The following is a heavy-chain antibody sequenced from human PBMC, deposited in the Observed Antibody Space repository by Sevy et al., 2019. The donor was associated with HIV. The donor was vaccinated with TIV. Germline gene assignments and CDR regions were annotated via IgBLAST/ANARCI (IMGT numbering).Heavy chain of an antibody. CDR3: AKLLIVVDDGFDV. J-gene: IGHJ3*01. V-gene: IGHV1-2*02. CDR2: INPNTGAT. CDR1: GYTFTDYY. D-gene: IGHD3-22*01. Sequence: ASVKVSCKASGYTFTDYYLHWLRQAPGQGLEWMGWINPNTGATNYAQKFKGRVTMTRDTSMSTAFMDLTRLRSDDTAVYCCAKLLIVVDDGFDVWGQGTMVTVS.